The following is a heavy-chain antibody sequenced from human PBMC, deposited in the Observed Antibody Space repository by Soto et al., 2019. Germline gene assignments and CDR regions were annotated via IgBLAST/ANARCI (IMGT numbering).Heavy chain of an antibody. CDR2: MSYSGST. V-gene: IGHV4-59*08. CDR1: GDSITNYY. D-gene: IGHD3-22*01. Sequence: SETLSLTCTVSGDSITNYYWSWIRQPPGKGLEWIGYMSYSGSTNYNPSLKSRVTISVDTSKNQFSLKLTSVTAADAALYYCARDFFDSSDYTTNWFDPWGRGTLVTVSS. J-gene: IGHJ5*02. CDR3: ARDFFDSSDYTTNWFDP.